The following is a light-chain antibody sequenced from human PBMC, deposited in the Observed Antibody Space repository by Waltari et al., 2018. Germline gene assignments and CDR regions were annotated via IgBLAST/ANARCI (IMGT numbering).Light chain of an antibody. Sequence: EIVVTQSPGTLSSSPGERATLSCRASQSVSSSYVAWYQQQPGQAPRLLIYGSSSTATGIPDSCGSSGSRTDIHPTISRQSPEDSVDYYCQQYNSPPFTFGRGTKVEIK. J-gene: IGKJ4*02. CDR3: QQYNSPPFT. V-gene: IGKV3-20*01. CDR2: GSS. CDR1: QSVSSSY.